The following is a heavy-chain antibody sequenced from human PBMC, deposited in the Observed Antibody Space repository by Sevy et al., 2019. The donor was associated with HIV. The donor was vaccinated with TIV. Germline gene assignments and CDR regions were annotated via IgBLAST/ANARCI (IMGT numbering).Heavy chain of an antibody. CDR3: AKDTLYYGSGSHLDY. CDR1: GFTFSSYD. CDR2: IRYDGSNK. D-gene: IGHD3-10*01. Sequence: GGSLRLSCAASGFTFSSYDMHWVRQAPGKGLEWVAFIRYDGSNKYYADSVKGRFTISRDNSKNTLYLQMNSLRAEDTAVYYCAKDTLYYGSGSHLDYWGQGTLVTVSS. V-gene: IGHV3-30*02. J-gene: IGHJ4*02.